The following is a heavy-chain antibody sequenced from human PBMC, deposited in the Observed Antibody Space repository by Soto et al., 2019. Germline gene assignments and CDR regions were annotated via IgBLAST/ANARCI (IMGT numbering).Heavy chain of an antibody. CDR1: GGSFSNYY. J-gene: IGHJ6*02. Sequence: QVQLQQWGAGLLKPSETLSLTCAIYGGSFSNYYWNWIRQPPGKGLEWMGKIDHNGSTNYSPSLNSRHTISVDTSKNQFSQTVFSVTAADTAVYFCGRGRGYSNAWGSYYSGMDVWGQGTTVTVSS. CDR3: GRGRGYSNAWGSYYSGMDV. V-gene: IGHV4-34*01. D-gene: IGHD6-19*01. CDR2: IDHNGST.